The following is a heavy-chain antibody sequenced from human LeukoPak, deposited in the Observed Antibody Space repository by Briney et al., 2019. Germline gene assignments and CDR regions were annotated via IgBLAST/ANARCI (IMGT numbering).Heavy chain of an antibody. CDR3: AKQLRYCSDGYCYFDY. D-gene: IGHD2-15*01. CDR1: GFTFRSSA. CDR2: ISSSGTDT. J-gene: IGHJ4*02. V-gene: IGHV3-23*01. Sequence: QAGGSLRLSCAASGFTFRSSAMSWVRQAPGKGPEWVSSISSSGTDTSYADPVKGRFTISKDNSKNTLYLQMNSLRADDTAVYYCAKQLRYCSDGYCYFDYWGQGTLVTASS.